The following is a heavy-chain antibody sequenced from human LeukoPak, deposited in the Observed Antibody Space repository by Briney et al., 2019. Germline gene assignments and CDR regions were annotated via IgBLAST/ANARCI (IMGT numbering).Heavy chain of an antibody. J-gene: IGHJ4*02. Sequence: ASVKVSCKASGGTFSSYAISWVRQAPGQGLEWMGRIIPILGIANYAQKFQGRVTITADKSTSTAYMELSSLRSEDTAVYYCARDLQDSGSYPFDYWGQGTLVTVSS. CDR2: IIPILGIA. CDR3: ARDLQDSGSYPFDY. CDR1: GGTFSSYA. V-gene: IGHV1-69*04. D-gene: IGHD1-26*01.